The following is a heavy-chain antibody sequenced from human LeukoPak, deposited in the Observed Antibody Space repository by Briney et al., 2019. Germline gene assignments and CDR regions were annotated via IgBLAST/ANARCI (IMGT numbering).Heavy chain of an antibody. V-gene: IGHV3-21*06. D-gene: IGHD6-13*01. Sequence: GGSLRLSCTASGFTFGDYAMSWFRQAPGKGLEWFSSISSNSRYIDYADSMRGRFTISRDNAKNSLYLQMNSLKPEDTAVYYCARVAEAAAFDSWGQGTLVTVSS. CDR2: ISSNSRYI. J-gene: IGHJ4*02. CDR3: ARVAEAAAFDS. CDR1: GFTFGDYA.